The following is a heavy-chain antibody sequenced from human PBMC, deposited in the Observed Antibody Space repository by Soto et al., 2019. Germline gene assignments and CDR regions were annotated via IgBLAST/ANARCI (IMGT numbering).Heavy chain of an antibody. CDR2: IYSGETT. Sequence: PXGSLRLACAAFGLNFNSDYMNWVRQTPGKGLEWVASIYSGETTYYADSVRGRFTISSDKSKNTLYFQLSSLRIEDTAVYHCTRDGRGLGRLSLFEYWGQGVLVTVSS. V-gene: IGHV3-53*01. D-gene: IGHD2-21*02. J-gene: IGHJ4*02. CDR3: TRDGRGLGRLSLFEY. CDR1: GLNFNSDY.